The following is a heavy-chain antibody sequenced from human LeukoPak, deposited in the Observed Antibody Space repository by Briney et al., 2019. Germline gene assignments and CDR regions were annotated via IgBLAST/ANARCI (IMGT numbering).Heavy chain of an antibody. CDR3: AKVKGSSRWEAVDY. D-gene: IGHD6-13*01. V-gene: IGHV3-23*01. J-gene: IGHJ4*02. Sequence: GGSLRLSCAASGFTFSSYAMSWVRQAPGKGLEWVSVISGSDSSTYHADSVKGRFTISRGNSKNTLYLQMNSLRAEDTAVYYCAKVKGSSRWEAVDYWGQGTLVTVSS. CDR1: GFTFSSYA. CDR2: ISGSDSST.